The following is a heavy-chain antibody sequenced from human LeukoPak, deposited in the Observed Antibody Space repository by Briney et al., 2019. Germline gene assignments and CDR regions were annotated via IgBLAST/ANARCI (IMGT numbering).Heavy chain of an antibody. D-gene: IGHD2-2*01. J-gene: IGHJ4*02. V-gene: IGHV3-53*01. CDR2: IYSGGDT. CDR3: ARSPPASPFDY. CDR1: GLTVSRNY. Sequence: GGSLRLSCAASGLTVSRNYMSWVRQAPGKGLEWVSIIYSGGDTYYGDSVKGRFTISRDISKNTLYPQMNNLRAEDTAFYYCARSPPASPFDYWGQGTLVTVSS.